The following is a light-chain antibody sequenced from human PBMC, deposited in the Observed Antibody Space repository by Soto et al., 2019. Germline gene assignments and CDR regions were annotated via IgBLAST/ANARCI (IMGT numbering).Light chain of an antibody. CDR1: QSVSSN. V-gene: IGKV3-15*01. Sequence: EIVMSQSPATLSVSPGERATLSCRASQSVSSNLAWYQQRPGQAPRLLIYRASTRATGIPARFSGSGSGTEFTLTISSLQSEDFTVYSCLQYHNLWAFGQGTKVAIK. CDR2: RAS. J-gene: IGKJ1*01. CDR3: LQYHNLWA.